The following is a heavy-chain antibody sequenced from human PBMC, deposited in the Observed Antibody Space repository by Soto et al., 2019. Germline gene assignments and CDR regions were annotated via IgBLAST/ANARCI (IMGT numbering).Heavy chain of an antibody. V-gene: IGHV4-30-4*01. Sequence: QVQLQESGPGVVEPSQTLSLTCTVSGGSINNNGYFWSWIRQPPGSGLEWIGHICNSGSTYSNPCLKHALTTAVDTSQDEFSLTLRSVTAADTAVYYCARGTSGDKVDYWGQGTLVTVSS. J-gene: IGHJ4*02. CDR2: ICNSGST. CDR1: GGSINNNGYF. CDR3: ARGTSGDKVDY. D-gene: IGHD1-26*01.